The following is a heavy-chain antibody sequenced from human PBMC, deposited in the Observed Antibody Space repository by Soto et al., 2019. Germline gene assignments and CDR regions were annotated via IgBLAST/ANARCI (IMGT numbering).Heavy chain of an antibody. CDR2: IYHSGST. CDR1: GGSISSSNW. Sequence: SESLSLTCAVSGGSISSSNWWSWVRQPPGKGLEWIGEIYHSGSTNYNPSLKSRVTISVDKSKNQFSLKLSSVTAADTAVYYCASVRGGYYYAMDVWGQGTTVTVSS. CDR3: ASVRGGYYYAMDV. V-gene: IGHV4-4*02. J-gene: IGHJ6*02. D-gene: IGHD3-10*02.